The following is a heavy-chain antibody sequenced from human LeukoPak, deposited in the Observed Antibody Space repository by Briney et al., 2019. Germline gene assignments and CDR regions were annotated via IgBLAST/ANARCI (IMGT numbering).Heavy chain of an antibody. D-gene: IGHD3-10*01. CDR3: ARVRPPGGGFDP. V-gene: IGHV3-7*03. CDR1: GFSFNSAW. CDR2: IKHDESEK. Sequence: GGSLRLSCAASGFSFNSAWMDWVRQAPGKGREWVANIKHDESEKNYLDSVKGRFTISRDNAQNSLYLQMNSLRAEDTAVYYCARVRPPGGGFDPWGQGTLVTVSS. J-gene: IGHJ5*02.